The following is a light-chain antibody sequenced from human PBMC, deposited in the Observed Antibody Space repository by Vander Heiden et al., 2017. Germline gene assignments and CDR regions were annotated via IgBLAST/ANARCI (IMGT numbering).Light chain of an antibody. CDR2: DDS. CDR3: QVWDSSSDHPV. V-gene: IGLV3-21*02. J-gene: IGLJ3*02. CDR1: NIGSKR. Sequence: SYVLTQPLSVSVAPGQPARITGGGNNIGSKRVHWYQQKPGQAPVLVVYDDSDRPSGIPERFSGSNSGNTATLTISRVEAGDEADYYCQVWDSSSDHPVFGGGTKLTVL.